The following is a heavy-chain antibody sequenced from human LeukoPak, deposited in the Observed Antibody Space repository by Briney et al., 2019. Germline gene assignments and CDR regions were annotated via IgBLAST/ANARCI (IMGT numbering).Heavy chain of an antibody. D-gene: IGHD2-8*01. V-gene: IGHV3-64D*06. J-gene: IGHJ4*02. CDR3: VKDLNGTWSFDY. Sequence: GGSLRLSCSASGFTFGAYFMHWVRQAPGKGLQYVSSISSNEYDTYYADSVKGRFTISRDNSKNTLFLQMNNLRPEDTAVYYCVKDLNGTWSFDYWGQGTPVTVSS. CDR1: GFTFGAYF. CDR2: ISSNEYDT.